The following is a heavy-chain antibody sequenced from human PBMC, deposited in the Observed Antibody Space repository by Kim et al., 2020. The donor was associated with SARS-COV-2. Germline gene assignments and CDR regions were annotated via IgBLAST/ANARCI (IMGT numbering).Heavy chain of an antibody. CDR1: GYTFTSYY. CDR3: ARVPHMYSSSWYYFDY. J-gene: IGHJ4*02. Sequence: ASVKVSCKASGYTFTSYYMHWVRQAPGQGLEWMGIINPSGGSTSYAQKFQGRVTMTRDTSTSTVYMELSSLRSEDTAVYYCARVPHMYSSSWYYFDYWGQGTLVTVSS. V-gene: IGHV1-46*01. D-gene: IGHD6-13*01. CDR2: INPSGGST.